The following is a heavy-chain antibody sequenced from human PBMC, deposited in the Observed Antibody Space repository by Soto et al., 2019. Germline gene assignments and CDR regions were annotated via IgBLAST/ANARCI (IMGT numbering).Heavy chain of an antibody. CDR3: ARPRYYYGSGSYPNYYFDH. J-gene: IGHJ4*02. Sequence: GESLKISCKGSGYSFTSYWIGWVRQMPGKGLEWMGSIYPGDSDTRYSPSFQGQVTISADKSISTAYLQWSSLKASDTAMYYCARPRYYYGSGSYPNYYFDHWGQGTLVTVSS. CDR1: GYSFTSYW. D-gene: IGHD3-10*01. CDR2: IYPGDSDT. V-gene: IGHV5-51*01.